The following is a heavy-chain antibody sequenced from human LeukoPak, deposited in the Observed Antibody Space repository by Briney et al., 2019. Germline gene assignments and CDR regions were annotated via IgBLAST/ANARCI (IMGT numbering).Heavy chain of an antibody. CDR2: IYNSGST. J-gene: IGHJ5*02. D-gene: IGHD3-3*01. CDR1: GYPIRNYY. CDR3: ARDGNYDFWSGAWFGP. V-gene: IGHV4-59*01. Sequence: PSETLSLTCTVSGYPIRNYYWSWIRQSPGKGLEWIGYIYNSGSTKYNPSLKSRVTISADTSKNHFSLKLTSVTAADTAVYYCARDGNYDFWSGAWFGPWGQGTLVIVSS.